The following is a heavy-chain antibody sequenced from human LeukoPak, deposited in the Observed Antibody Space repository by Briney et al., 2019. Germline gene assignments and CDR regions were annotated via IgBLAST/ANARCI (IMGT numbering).Heavy chain of an antibody. CDR2: IYHSGST. D-gene: IGHD1-7*01. J-gene: IGHJ6*04. Sequence: SETLSLTCTVSGGSISSSSYYWGWIRQPPGKGLEWIGSIYHSGSTYYNPSLKSRVTISVDTSKNQFSLKLSSVTAADTAVYYCARERMELPDYYYYYGMDVWGKGTTVTVSS. V-gene: IGHV4-39*07. CDR1: GGSISSSSYY. CDR3: ARERMELPDYYYYYGMDV.